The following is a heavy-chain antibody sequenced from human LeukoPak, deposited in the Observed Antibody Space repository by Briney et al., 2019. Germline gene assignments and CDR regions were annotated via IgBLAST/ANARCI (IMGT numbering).Heavy chain of an antibody. V-gene: IGHV3-23*01. CDR1: GFTFYNYA. D-gene: IGHD6-19*01. CDR2: ISGPGDNT. Sequence: PGGSLRLSCAAPGFTFYNYAMGWVRRAPGKGLDWVSTISGPGDNTYYADSVKGRFTISRDNSKNTLYLQMNSLRAEDTAVYYCAKDPHYSGWYATPRFDYWGQGTLVTVSS. J-gene: IGHJ4*02. CDR3: AKDPHYSGWYATPRFDY.